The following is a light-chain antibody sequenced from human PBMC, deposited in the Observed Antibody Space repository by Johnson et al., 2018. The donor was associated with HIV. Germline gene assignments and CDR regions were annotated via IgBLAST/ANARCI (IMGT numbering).Light chain of an antibody. CDR2: DHN. CDR3: GTWDSSLSAGF. V-gene: IGLV1-51*01. Sequence: QSVLTQSPSVSAAPGQKVTISCSGSSSNIGNNYVSWYQQLPGTAPKLLIYDHNKRPSGIPDRFSGSKSGTSATLGITGLQTGDEADYYCGTWDSSLSAGFFGTGTKVTVL. J-gene: IGLJ1*01. CDR1: SSNIGNNY.